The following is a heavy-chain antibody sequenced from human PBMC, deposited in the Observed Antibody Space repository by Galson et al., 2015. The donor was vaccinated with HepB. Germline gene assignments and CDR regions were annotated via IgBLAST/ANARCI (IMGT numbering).Heavy chain of an antibody. Sequence: SLRLSCATSGFAFSDYWMHWVRQAPGKGLVWVSHINTDGGTTSYTDSVKGRFTISRDNAKNMLYLQMNSLRAEDTAVFYCARSARVGATTIDYWGQGILVTVSS. CDR3: ARSARVGATTIDY. CDR2: INTDGGTT. D-gene: IGHD1-26*01. CDR1: GFAFSDYW. V-gene: IGHV3-74*03. J-gene: IGHJ4*02.